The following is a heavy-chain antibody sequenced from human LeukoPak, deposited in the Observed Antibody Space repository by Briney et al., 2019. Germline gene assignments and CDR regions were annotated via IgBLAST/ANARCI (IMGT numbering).Heavy chain of an antibody. Sequence: GASVKVSCKASRYTFTGYYMHWVRQAPGQGLEWMGWINPNSGGTNYAQKLQGRVTMTTDTSTSTAYMELRSLRSDDTAVYYCARAVYDYVWGSYRRPSTFDYWGQGTLVTVSS. J-gene: IGHJ4*02. CDR1: RYTFTGYY. V-gene: IGHV1-2*02. CDR3: ARAVYDYVWGSYRRPSTFDY. CDR2: INPNSGGT. D-gene: IGHD3-16*02.